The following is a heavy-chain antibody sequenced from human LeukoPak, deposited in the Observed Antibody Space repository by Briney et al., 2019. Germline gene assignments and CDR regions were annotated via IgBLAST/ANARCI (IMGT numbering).Heavy chain of an antibody. D-gene: IGHD3-22*01. CDR2: IIPIFGTA. V-gene: IGHV1-69*01. J-gene: IGHJ4*02. Sequence: SVKVSCKASGGTFSSYAISWVRQAPGQGLEWMGGIIPIFGTANYAQKFQGRVTITADEYTSTAYMELSSLRSGDTAVYYCVREDPGYKDYYDSSGSWDSFDYWGQGTLVTVSS. CDR3: VREDPGYKDYYDSSGSWDSFDY. CDR1: GGTFSSYA.